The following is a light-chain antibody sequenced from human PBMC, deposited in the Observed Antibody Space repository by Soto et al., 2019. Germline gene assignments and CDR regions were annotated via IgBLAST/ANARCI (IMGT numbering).Light chain of an antibody. J-gene: IGLJ3*02. CDR3: QVWDSSTARV. V-gene: IGLV3-9*01. CDR2: RDS. CDR1: NIGSKN. Sequence: SYELPQPLSVAVALGQTARITCGGNNIGSKNVHWYQQKPGQAPVLVIYRDSNRPSGIPERFSGSNSGNTATLTISRAQAGNEADYYCQVWDSSTARVFGGGTKLTVL.